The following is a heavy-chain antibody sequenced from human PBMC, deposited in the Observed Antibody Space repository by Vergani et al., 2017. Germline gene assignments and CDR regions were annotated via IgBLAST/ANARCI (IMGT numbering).Heavy chain of an antibody. Sequence: QVQLVQSGAEVKKPGSSVKVSCKASGGTFSSYAISWVRQAPGQGLEWMGGILPIFGTANYAQKFQGRVTITADKSTSTAYMELSSLRSEDTAVYYCAREDGYNPSYPYYFDYWGQGTLVTVSS. J-gene: IGHJ4*02. CDR2: ILPIFGTA. V-gene: IGHV1-69*06. CDR1: GGTFSSYA. CDR3: AREDGYNPSYPYYFDY. D-gene: IGHD5-24*01.